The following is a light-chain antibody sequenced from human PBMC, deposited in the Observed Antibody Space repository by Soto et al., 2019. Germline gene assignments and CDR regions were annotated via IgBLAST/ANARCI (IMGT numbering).Light chain of an antibody. CDR1: QSINTY. V-gene: IGKV1-39*01. J-gene: IGKJ1*01. Sequence: DIQMTQSPSSLSPSVGDRVTITCLTSQSINTYLNWYQQKPGKAPNLLIYAASSLQSGVPPRFSGSGSGTDFTLTISSLQPEDSATYYCQQTYSAPWTFGQGTKVEIK. CDR3: QQTYSAPWT. CDR2: AAS.